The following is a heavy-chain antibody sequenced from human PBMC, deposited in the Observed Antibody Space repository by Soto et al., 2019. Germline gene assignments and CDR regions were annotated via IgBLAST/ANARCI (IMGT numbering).Heavy chain of an antibody. CDR2: ISGSGGST. Sequence: GGSLRLSCAASGFTFSSYAMSWVRQAPGKGLEWVSAISGSGGSTYYADSVKGRFTISRDNSKNTLYLQMNSLRAEDTAVYYCANPRGIYSGSYYARDYWGQGTLVTVSS. CDR3: ANPRGIYSGSYYARDY. D-gene: IGHD1-26*01. J-gene: IGHJ4*02. CDR1: GFTFSSYA. V-gene: IGHV3-23*01.